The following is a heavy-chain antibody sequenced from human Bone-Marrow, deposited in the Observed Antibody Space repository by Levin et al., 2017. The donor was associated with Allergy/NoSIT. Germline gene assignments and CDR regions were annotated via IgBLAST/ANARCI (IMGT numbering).Heavy chain of an antibody. D-gene: IGHD5-18*01. CDR1: GAYVTNKNW. Sequence: SSETLSLTCALSGAYVTNKNWWGWVRQSPGKGLEWIGEVFHDGTTHYNPSLQSRVAISVDKSKDEFSLRLNYVTAADTAIYYCPKTGHTYGYCGPLFDYWGRGILVTVSS. V-gene: IGHV4-4*02. J-gene: IGHJ4*02. CDR2: VFHDGTT. CDR3: PKTGHTYGYCGPLFDY.